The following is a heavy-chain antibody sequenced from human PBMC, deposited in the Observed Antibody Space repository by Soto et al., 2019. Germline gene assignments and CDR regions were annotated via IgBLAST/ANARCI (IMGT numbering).Heavy chain of an antibody. Sequence: PSETLSLTCTVSGGSISSSSYYWGWIRQPPGKGLEWIGSIYYSGSTYYNPSLKSRVTISVDTSKNQFSLKLSSVTAADTAVYYCARLRSSYSSGWYVGGGSYMDVWGKGTTVTVSS. J-gene: IGHJ6*03. CDR3: ARLRSSYSSGWYVGGGSYMDV. D-gene: IGHD6-19*01. CDR2: IYYSGST. V-gene: IGHV4-39*01. CDR1: GGSISSSSYY.